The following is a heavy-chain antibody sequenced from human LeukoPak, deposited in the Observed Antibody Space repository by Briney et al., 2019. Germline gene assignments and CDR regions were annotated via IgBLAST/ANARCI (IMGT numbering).Heavy chain of an antibody. V-gene: IGHV3-23*01. CDR3: ARDRGTVVKSLDY. J-gene: IGHJ4*02. D-gene: IGHD4-23*01. Sequence: PGGSLRLSCAGSGFIFSNYAMNWVRQAPGKGLEWVSLISTSSTNTHYADSVRGRFTISRDNSKNTLYLQMNSLRAEDTAVYYCARDRGTVVKSLDYWGQGTLVTVSS. CDR2: ISTSSTNT. CDR1: GFIFSNYA.